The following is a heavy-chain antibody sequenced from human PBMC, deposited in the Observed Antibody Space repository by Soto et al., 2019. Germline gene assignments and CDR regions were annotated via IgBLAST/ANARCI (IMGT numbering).Heavy chain of an antibody. Sequence: GASVKVSCKASGYTFTTYDINWVRQATGQRLEWMGWMNGNRDNTGCAQKFEGRLTMTKDTSTSTAYMELSGLTSEDTAVYYCARRTVAHWYFDLWGRGTLVTVSS. V-gene: IGHV1-8*01. CDR2: MNGNRDNT. CDR3: ARRTVAHWYFDL. D-gene: IGHD4-4*01. J-gene: IGHJ2*01. CDR1: GYTFTTYD.